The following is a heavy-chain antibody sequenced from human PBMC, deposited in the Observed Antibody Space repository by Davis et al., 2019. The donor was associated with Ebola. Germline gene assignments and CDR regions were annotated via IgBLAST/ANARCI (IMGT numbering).Heavy chain of an antibody. J-gene: IGHJ5*02. CDR2: ISAYNGNT. CDR3: ARGPYYDYVWGSYRA. Sequence: ASVKVSCKASGYTFTSYGISWVRQAPGQGLEWMGWISAYNGNTNYAQKMQGRFTMTTDTSTSTAYMEVGSLRSEDTAVYYCARGPYYDYVWGSYRAWGQGTLVTVSS. V-gene: IGHV1-18*01. CDR1: GYTFTSYG. D-gene: IGHD3-16*02.